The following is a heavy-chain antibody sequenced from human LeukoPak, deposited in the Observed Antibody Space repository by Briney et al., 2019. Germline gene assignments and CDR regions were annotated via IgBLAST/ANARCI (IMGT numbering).Heavy chain of an antibody. CDR3: ARVWVTSTSSYDY. J-gene: IGHJ4*02. CDR2: INPNNGGT. CDR1: GYTFTGYY. D-gene: IGHD3-22*01. Sequence: ASVKVSCKASGYTFTGYYIHWVRLAPGQGLEWMGWINPNNGGTNYAQKFQGRVTMTRDTSISTAYMELSSLRSDDTAIVYCARVWVTSTSSYDYWGQGSLVTVSS. V-gene: IGHV1-2*02.